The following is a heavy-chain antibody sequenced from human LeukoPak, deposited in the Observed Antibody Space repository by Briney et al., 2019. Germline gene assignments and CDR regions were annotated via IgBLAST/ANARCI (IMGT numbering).Heavy chain of an antibody. Sequence: PGGSLRLSCAASGFTSTNYAMNWVRQAPGKGLEGVSILIGSNGATDYADSVKGRFTISRDNSKNTLYLQMNSLRAEDTAIYYCAKGAYDYIEMGYFDSWGRGTLVTVSS. D-gene: IGHD5-12*01. CDR3: AKGAYDYIEMGYFDS. J-gene: IGHJ4*02. V-gene: IGHV3-23*01. CDR1: GFTSTNYA. CDR2: LIGSNGAT.